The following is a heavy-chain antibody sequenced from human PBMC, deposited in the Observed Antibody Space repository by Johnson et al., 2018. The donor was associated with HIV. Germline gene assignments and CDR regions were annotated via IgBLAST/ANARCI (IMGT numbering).Heavy chain of an antibody. D-gene: IGHD5-24*01. V-gene: IGHV3-48*04. CDR3: ARVGRGEMATAPLDAFDI. CDR1: GFTFSSYA. Sequence: VQVVESGGGVVQPGRSLRLSCTVSGFTFSSYAMHWVRQAPGKGLEWVSYISSSGSTIYYADSVKGRFTISRDNAKNSLYLQMNSLRAEDTAVYYCARVGRGEMATAPLDAFDIWGQGTMVTVSS. J-gene: IGHJ3*02. CDR2: ISSSGSTI.